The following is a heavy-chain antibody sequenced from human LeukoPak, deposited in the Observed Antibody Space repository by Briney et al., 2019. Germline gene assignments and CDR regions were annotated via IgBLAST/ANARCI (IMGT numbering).Heavy chain of an antibody. CDR1: GGSFNSYA. CDR3: AKEYDSSGYYYEGYFDY. CDR2: INPNSGGT. V-gene: IGHV1-2*02. J-gene: IGHJ4*02. Sequence: ASVKVSCKASGGSFNSYAINWVRQAPGQGLEWMGWINPNSGGTNYAQKFQGRVTMTRDTSISTAYMELSRLRSDDTALYYCAKEYDSSGYYYEGYFDYWGQGTLVTVSS. D-gene: IGHD3-22*01.